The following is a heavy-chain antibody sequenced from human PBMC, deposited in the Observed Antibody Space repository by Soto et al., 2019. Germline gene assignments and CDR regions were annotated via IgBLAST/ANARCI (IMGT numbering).Heavy chain of an antibody. V-gene: IGHV1-46*01. CDR2: MNSSSGAT. J-gene: IGHJ6*02. Sequence: SVKGACKASGYPFTTYFIHWVRQAPGQGLEWVGVMNSSSGATTYAQMFEGRVTMPRDTSTSTGYMEMSSLRSEDTALYSCARNFTLPGPLSVRGQGT. CDR1: GYPFTTYF. D-gene: IGHD2-15*01. CDR3: ARNFTLPGPLSV.